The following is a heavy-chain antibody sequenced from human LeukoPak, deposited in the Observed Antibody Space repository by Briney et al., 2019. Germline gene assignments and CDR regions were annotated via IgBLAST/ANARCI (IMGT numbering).Heavy chain of an antibody. D-gene: IGHD3-3*01. J-gene: IGHJ6*02. V-gene: IGHV4-4*07. CDR2: IYTSGST. Sequence: PSETLSLTCTVSGGSISSYYWSWIRQPAGKGLEWIGRIYTSGSTNYNPSLKSRVTMSVDTSKNQFSLKLSSVTAADTAVCYCARGRYDFWSGYYTYYYYYGMDVWGQGTTVTVSS. CDR3: ARGRYDFWSGYYTYYYYYGMDV. CDR1: GGSISSYY.